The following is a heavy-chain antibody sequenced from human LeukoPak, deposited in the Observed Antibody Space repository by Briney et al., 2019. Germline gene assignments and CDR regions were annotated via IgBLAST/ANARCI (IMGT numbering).Heavy chain of an antibody. CDR2: IIPIFGTA. J-gene: IGHJ2*01. V-gene: IGHV1-69*01. CDR1: GGTFSSYA. Sequence: SVKVSCKASGGTFSSYAISWVRQAPGQGLEWMGGIIPIFGTANYAQKFQGRVTITADESTSTAYMELSSLRSEDTAVYYCAIRTDCSSTSCYGCRFGWYFDLWGRGTLVTVSS. D-gene: IGHD2-2*01. CDR3: AIRTDCSSTSCYGCRFGWYFDL.